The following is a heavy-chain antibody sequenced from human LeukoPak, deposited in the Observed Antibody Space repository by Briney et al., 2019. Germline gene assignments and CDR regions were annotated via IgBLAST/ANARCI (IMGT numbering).Heavy chain of an antibody. CDR3: AKKMHDGGS. Sequence: AGGSLRLSCAASGFTFSSYGMHWVRQAPGKGLEWVAVISYDGSNKYYADSVKGRFTISRDNSKNTLYLQMNSLRAEDTAVYYCAKKMHDGGSWGQGTLVTVSS. CDR2: ISYDGSNK. D-gene: IGHD3-16*01. CDR1: GFTFSSYG. V-gene: IGHV3-30*18. J-gene: IGHJ4*02.